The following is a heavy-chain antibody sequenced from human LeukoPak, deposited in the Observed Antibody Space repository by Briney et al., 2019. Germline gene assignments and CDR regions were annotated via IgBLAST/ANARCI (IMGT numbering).Heavy chain of an antibody. CDR3: VGRLSDITSCPNY. J-gene: IGHJ4*02. CDR1: GYTFATYW. V-gene: IGHV5-51*01. Sequence: GESLHISCTASGYTFATYWIGWVRQMPGKGLEWMGIIYPGDTRTTYSPSFQGQVAISADKSIRTAYLQWNSLKASDTTIYYCVGRLSDITSCPNYWGPGTLITVAS. D-gene: IGHD2-2*01. CDR2: IYPGDTRT.